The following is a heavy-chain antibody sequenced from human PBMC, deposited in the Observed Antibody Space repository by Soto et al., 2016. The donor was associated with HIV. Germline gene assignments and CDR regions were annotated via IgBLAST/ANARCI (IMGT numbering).Heavy chain of an antibody. CDR2: ISAYNGNT. CDR3: AREYDYVWGSYRSDYYYYMDV. Sequence: QVQLVQSGAEVKKPGASVKVSCKAFGYTFTSYGISWVRQAPGQGLEWMGWISAYNGNTNYAQKLQGRVTMTTDTSTSTAYMELRSLRSDDTAVYYCAREYDYVWGSYRSDYYYYMDVWGKGTTVTVSS. CDR1: GYTFTSYG. J-gene: IGHJ6*03. D-gene: IGHD3-16*02. V-gene: IGHV1-18*01.